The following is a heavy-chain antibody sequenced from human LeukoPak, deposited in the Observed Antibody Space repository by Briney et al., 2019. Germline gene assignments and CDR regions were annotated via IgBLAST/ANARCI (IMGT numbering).Heavy chain of an antibody. CDR3: ARERDNWFDP. Sequence: ASVKVSCKGSGYTLSNHAFSWVRQAPGQGLEWMGWISAYNGNTNYAQKLQGRVTMTTDTSTSTAYMELRSLRSDDTAVYYCARERDNWFDPWGQGTLVTVSS. CDR1: GYTLSNHA. J-gene: IGHJ5*02. CDR2: ISAYNGNT. V-gene: IGHV1-18*04.